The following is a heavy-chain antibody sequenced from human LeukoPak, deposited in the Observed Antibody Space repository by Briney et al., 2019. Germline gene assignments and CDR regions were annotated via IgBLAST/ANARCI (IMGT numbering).Heavy chain of an antibody. CDR2: IYTSGST. V-gene: IGHV4-4*07. J-gene: IGHJ3*02. D-gene: IGHD3-10*01. CDR3: ARVYGSRAFDI. Sequence: SETLSLTCTVSGGSVTTYYWSWIRQPAGKGLEWIGRIYTSGSTNYNPSLESRVTLSADTSKNQFSLKMSSVTAADTAGYYCARVYGSRAFDIWGQGTLVTVSS. CDR1: GGSVTTYY.